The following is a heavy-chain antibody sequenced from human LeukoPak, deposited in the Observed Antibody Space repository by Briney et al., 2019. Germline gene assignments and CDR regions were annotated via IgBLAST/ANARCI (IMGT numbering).Heavy chain of an antibody. CDR3: AKGGQRTDFWITGYYYMDV. V-gene: IGHV3-23*01. CDR1: GFTFSSYA. J-gene: IGHJ6*03. D-gene: IGHD3-3*01. Sequence: GRSLRLSCAASGFTFSSYAMSWVRQAPGKGLEWVSAISGSGGSTYYADSVKGRFTISRDNSKNTLYLQMNSLRAEDTAVYYCAKGGQRTDFWITGYYYMDVWGKGTTVTVSS. CDR2: ISGSGGST.